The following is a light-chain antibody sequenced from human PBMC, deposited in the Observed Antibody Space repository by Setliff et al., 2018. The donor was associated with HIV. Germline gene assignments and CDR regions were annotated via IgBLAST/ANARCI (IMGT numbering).Light chain of an antibody. CDR1: SSDVGGYNY. V-gene: IGLV2-11*01. CDR2: GVS. CDR3: CSYAGSYIPYV. Sequence: QSVLTQPRPVSGSPGQSVTISCTGTSSDVGGYNYVSWYQQHPGKAPKLMIYGVSERPSGVPNRFSGSKSGDTASLTISGLQAEDEADYYCCSYAGSYIPYVFGTGTKVTVL. J-gene: IGLJ1*01.